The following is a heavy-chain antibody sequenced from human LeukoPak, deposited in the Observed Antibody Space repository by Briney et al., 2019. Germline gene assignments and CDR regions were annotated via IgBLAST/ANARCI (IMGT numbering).Heavy chain of an antibody. CDR1: GFTFSSCAM. CDR3: AGLVGRYSSGLYYYYFDY. D-gene: IGHD3-22*01. J-gene: IGHJ4*02. CDR2: MYLSGTT. Sequence: SLRLSCAASGFTFSSCAMHWVRQPPGKGLEWIGEMYLSGTTHSNPSVKSRVTISIDKSKNQFFLNLSSVTAADTAVYYCAGLVGRYSSGLYYYYFDYWGQGTLVTVSS. V-gene: IGHV4-4*02.